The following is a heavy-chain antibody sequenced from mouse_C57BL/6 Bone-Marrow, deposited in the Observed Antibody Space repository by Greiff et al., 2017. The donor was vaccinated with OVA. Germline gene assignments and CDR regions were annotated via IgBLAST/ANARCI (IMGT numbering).Heavy chain of an antibody. J-gene: IGHJ2*01. CDR3: SEDSVVYYCACGSSFDY. CDR2: GQGLGWIG. D-gene: IGHD1-1*01. CDR1: YTFSRRVH. V-gene: IGHV1-87*01. Sequence: VKLQESGPELARPWASVKISCQAFYTFSRRVHFAIRDTNSWMQWVKQRPGQGLGWIGAIYPGYGATSYNPTFKGNATFTADPSSSTPYLQLSTLTSEDSVVYYCACGSSFDYWGQGTTLTVSS.